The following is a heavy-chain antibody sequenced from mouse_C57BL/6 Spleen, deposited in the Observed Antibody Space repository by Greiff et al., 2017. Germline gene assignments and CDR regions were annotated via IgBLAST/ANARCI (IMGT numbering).Heavy chain of an antibody. D-gene: IGHD2-2*01. CDR3: AILVPRFAY. Sequence: QVQLQQPGAELVKPGASVKLSCKASGYNFTSYWMQWVKQRPGQGLEWIGEIDPSDSYTNYNQKFKGKATLTVDTSSSTAYMQLSSLTAEDSAVYYCAILVPRFAYWGQGTLVTVSA. V-gene: IGHV1-50*01. J-gene: IGHJ3*01. CDR1: GYNFTSYW. CDR2: IDPSDSYT.